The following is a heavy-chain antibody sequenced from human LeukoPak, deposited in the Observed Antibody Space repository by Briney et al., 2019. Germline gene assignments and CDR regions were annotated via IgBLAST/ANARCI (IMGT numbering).Heavy chain of an antibody. J-gene: IGHJ4*02. CDR2: IYYSGST. CDR1: GGSISSYY. V-gene: IGHV4-59*01. D-gene: IGHD1-26*01. CDR3: ARGEAGAIDPFDY. Sequence: SETLSLTCTVSGGSISSYYWSWIRQPPGKGLEWIGYIYYSGSTNYNPSLKSRVTISVDTSKNQFSLKLSSVTAVDTAVYYCARGEAGAIDPFDYWGQGTLVTVSS.